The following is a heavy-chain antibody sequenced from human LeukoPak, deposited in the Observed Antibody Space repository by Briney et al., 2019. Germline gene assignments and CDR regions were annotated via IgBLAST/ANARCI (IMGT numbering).Heavy chain of an antibody. CDR1: GFTFSSYS. Sequence: PGGSLRLSCAASGFTFSSYSMNWVRQAPGKGLEWVSSISSSSSYIYYADSVKGRFTISRDNAKNSLYLQMNSLSAEDTAVYYCARDTNYYDSSGYYYWGQGTLVTVSS. CDR3: ARDTNYYDSSGYYY. J-gene: IGHJ4*02. V-gene: IGHV3-21*01. CDR2: ISSSSSYI. D-gene: IGHD3-22*01.